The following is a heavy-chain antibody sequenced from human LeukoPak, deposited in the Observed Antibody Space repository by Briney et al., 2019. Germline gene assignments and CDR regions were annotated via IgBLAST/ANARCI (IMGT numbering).Heavy chain of an antibody. Sequence: ASVKVSCKASGYTFTSYAMNWVRQAPGQGLEWMGWINTNTGNPTYAQGFTGRFVFSLDTSVSTAYLQTSSLKAEDTAVYYCARVKRGYSYGYGWFDPWGQGTLVTVSS. CDR2: INTNTGNP. CDR3: ARVKRGYSYGYGWFDP. CDR1: GYTFTSYA. J-gene: IGHJ5*02. V-gene: IGHV7-4-1*02. D-gene: IGHD5-18*01.